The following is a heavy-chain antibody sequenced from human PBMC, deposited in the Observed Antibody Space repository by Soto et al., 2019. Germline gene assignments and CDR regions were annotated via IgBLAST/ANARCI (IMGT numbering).Heavy chain of an antibody. CDR3: AREGPVPPYYFYDY. CDR2: ISGSGSTI. CDR1: GFTFSTYT. D-gene: IGHD3-10*01. V-gene: IGHV3-48*02. J-gene: IGHJ4*02. Sequence: EVQLVESGGGLVQPGGSLRLSCAASGFTFSTYTMNWARQAPGKGLEWVSYISGSGSTIYYADSVKGRFTASRDNARNSLYLQMNSLRDEDTALYYCAREGPVPPYYFYDYWGQGTLVTVSS.